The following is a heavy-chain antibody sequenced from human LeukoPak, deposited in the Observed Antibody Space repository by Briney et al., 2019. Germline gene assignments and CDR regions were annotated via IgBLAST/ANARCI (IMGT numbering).Heavy chain of an antibody. V-gene: IGHV1-2*06. Sequence: GASVKVSCRASGYTFTGNYLHWVRQAPGRGLEWLGRINPNTGGTDYAEKFPGRVTITGDTSINTAYMELSRLRPDDTAVYYCARDRSGYSYGEPLDHGGQGTLVIVHS. D-gene: IGHD5-18*01. CDR3: ARDRSGYSYGEPLDH. CDR2: INPNTGGT. J-gene: IGHJ4*02. CDR1: GYTFTGNY.